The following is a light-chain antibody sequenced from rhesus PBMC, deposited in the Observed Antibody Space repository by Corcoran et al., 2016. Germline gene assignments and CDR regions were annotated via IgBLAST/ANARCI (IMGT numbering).Light chain of an antibody. Sequence: EIVMTQSPATLALSPGERATLSCRASQSVSSYLAWYQPKPGQAPRHRIYGASSRAPGIPDRFRARGSGTEFTLTISSLEPEDVGVYFCLQSSNWWTFGQGTKVEIK. CDR1: QSVSSY. CDR3: LQSSNWWT. V-gene: IGKV3-24*04. CDR2: GAS. J-gene: IGKJ1*01.